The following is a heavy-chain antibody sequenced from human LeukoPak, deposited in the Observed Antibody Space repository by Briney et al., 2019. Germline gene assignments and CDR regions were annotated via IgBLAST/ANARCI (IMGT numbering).Heavy chain of an antibody. CDR1: GYTFTSYG. V-gene: IGHV1-18*01. D-gene: IGHD3-9*01. Sequence: ASVKVSCKASGYTFTSYGISWVRQAPGQGLEWMGWISAYNGNTNYAQKLQGRVTMTTDTSTSTAYMELRSLRSDDTAVYYCARDVITIFSGGTKIPAFDIWGQGTMVTVSS. CDR2: ISAYNGNT. CDR3: ARDVITIFSGGTKIPAFDI. J-gene: IGHJ3*02.